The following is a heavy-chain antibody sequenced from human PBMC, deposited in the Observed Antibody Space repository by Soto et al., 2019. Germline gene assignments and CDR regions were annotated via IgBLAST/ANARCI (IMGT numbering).Heavy chain of an antibody. CDR1: GDSISSHDW. Sequence: QVHLQESGPGLVTPSGTLSLTCTVSGDSISSHDWWSWVRQPPGKAMEWIGEIHHSGGTNYKPSLRSRLTISVDNSKNHFSVKLSSVTAADTAIYDCVQNGYYSLESWGQGTPVTVSS. V-gene: IGHV4-4*02. J-gene: IGHJ4*02. CDR3: VQNGYYSLES. D-gene: IGHD3-3*01. CDR2: IHHSGGT.